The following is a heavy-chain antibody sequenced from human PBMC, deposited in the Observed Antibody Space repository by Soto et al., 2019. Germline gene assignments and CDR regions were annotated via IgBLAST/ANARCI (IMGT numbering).Heavy chain of an antibody. J-gene: IGHJ3*02. CDR2: ISAYNGNT. CDR1: GGTFSSYG. CDR3: ARVLGRRITIFGVVIDAFDI. D-gene: IGHD3-3*01. Sequence: ASVKVSCKASGGTFSSYGISWVRQAPGQGLEWMGWISAYNGNTNYAQKLQGRVTMTTDTSTSTAYMELRSLRSDDTAVYYCARVLGRRITIFGVVIDAFDIWGQGTMVTVSS. V-gene: IGHV1-18*04.